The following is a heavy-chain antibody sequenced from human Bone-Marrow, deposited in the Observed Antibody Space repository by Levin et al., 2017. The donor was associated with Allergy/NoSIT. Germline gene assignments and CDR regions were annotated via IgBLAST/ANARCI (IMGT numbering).Heavy chain of an antibody. V-gene: IGHV3-15*01. Sequence: PGGSLRLSCAASGFTFTDAWMRWVRQAPGKGLEWVGRIKSKIDGGTSDYAAPVKGRFVISRDDSKNTVYLQMNSLKPEDSAVYFCIGTVLTGDYWGQGTLVTVSS. J-gene: IGHJ4*02. D-gene: IGHD3-9*01. CDR2: IKSKIDGGTS. CDR3: IGTVLTGDY. CDR1: GFTFTDAW.